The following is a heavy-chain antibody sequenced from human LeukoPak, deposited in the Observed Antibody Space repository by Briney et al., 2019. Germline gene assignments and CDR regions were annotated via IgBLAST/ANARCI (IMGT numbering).Heavy chain of an antibody. CDR2: INSDGTSK. D-gene: IGHD3-22*01. CDR1: GFTFSSYW. J-gene: IGHJ3*02. CDR3: ARMLWSDNYDGRGKDAFDI. Sequence: PGGSLRLSCAASGFTFSSYWVHWVRQAPGKGLVWVSRINSDGTSKTYADSVKGRFTISRDNAKNTLYLQMNGLSADDTAVYYCARMLWSDNYDGRGKDAFDIWGQGTMVTVSS. V-gene: IGHV3-74*01.